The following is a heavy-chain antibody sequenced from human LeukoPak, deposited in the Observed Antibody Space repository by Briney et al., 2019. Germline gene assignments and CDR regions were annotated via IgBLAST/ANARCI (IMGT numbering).Heavy chain of an antibody. Sequence: SETLSLTCAVYGGSFSGYYWSWIRQPPGKGLEWIGEINHSGSTNYNPSLKSRVTISVDTSKNQFSLKLSSVTAADTAVYYCARSLSIVSLYYYYYGMDVWGQGTTVTVSS. J-gene: IGHJ6*02. CDR3: ARSLSIVSLYYYYYGMDV. CDR1: GGSFSGYY. V-gene: IGHV4-34*01. D-gene: IGHD2/OR15-2a*01. CDR2: INHSGST.